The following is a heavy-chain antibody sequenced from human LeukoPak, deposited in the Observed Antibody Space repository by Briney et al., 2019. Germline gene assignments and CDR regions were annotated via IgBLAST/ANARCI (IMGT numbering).Heavy chain of an antibody. J-gene: IGHJ4*02. CDR2: ISAYNGNT. Sequence: GGSVKVSCKASGYTFTGYYMHWVRQAPGQGLEWMGWISAYNGNTNYAQKLQGRVTMTTDTSTSTAYMELRSLRSDDTAVYYCARVDIAAADPQFDYWGQGTLVTVSS. V-gene: IGHV1-18*04. D-gene: IGHD6-13*01. CDR1: GYTFTGYY. CDR3: ARVDIAAADPQFDY.